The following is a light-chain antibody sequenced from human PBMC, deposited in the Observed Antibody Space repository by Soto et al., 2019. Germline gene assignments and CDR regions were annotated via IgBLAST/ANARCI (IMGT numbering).Light chain of an antibody. V-gene: IGKV1-9*01. CDR1: QDVSDY. CDR3: QYLNGAPTIT. Sequence: DIQLTQSPSFLSASVGDRVTITCRASQDVSDYLAWYQHDPGKAPNLLIYAAYTLQSGVPSRFSGSGSGTEFILTITSLQPEDFATYYCQYLNGAPTITFGQGTRLDVK. J-gene: IGKJ5*01. CDR2: AAY.